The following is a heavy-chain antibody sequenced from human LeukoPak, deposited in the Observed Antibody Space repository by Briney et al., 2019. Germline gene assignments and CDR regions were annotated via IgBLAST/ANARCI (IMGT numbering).Heavy chain of an antibody. CDR3: AKDATGKYYYYYMDV. J-gene: IGHJ6*03. CDR1: GFAFGSEA. V-gene: IGHV3-23*01. Sequence: GGSLRLSCAVSGFAFGSEAMSWVRQSPARGLEWVASISPGGGTTYYADYVKGRFIISRDNSYNTLYLQMNSLRAEDTAVYYCAKDATGKYYYYYMDVWGKGTTVTVSS. CDR2: ISPGGGTT. D-gene: IGHD1-1*01.